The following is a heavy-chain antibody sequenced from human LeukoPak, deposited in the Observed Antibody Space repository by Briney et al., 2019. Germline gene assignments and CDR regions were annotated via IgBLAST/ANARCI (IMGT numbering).Heavy chain of an antibody. J-gene: IGHJ4*02. CDR3: ARGDSYVQIDY. Sequence: SETLSLTCTVSGGSISSRSYYWGWIRQPPGQGLEWIGSMYYSGSTNYSPSLKSRVTISVDTSKNQFSLKLSSVTAADTAVYYCARGDSYVQIDYWGQGTLVTVSS. CDR2: MYYSGST. V-gene: IGHV4-39*01. D-gene: IGHD2-21*02. CDR1: GGSISSRSYY.